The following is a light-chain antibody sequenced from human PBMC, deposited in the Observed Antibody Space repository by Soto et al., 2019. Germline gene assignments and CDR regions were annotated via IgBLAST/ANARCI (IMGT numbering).Light chain of an antibody. Sequence: DILMTQSPSTLSASVGDRVTITCRASQSISSWLAWYQQKPGKAPKLLIYKASSLESGVPSRFRGSGSEKEFTLTISSLQPDDFATYYCQQYNSYPLTFGEGTKVEIK. V-gene: IGKV1-5*03. CDR2: KAS. CDR1: QSISSW. J-gene: IGKJ4*01. CDR3: QQYNSYPLT.